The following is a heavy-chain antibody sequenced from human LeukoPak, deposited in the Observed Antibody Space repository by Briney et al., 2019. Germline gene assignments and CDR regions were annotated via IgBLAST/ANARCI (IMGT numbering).Heavy chain of an antibody. CDR1: GYTFTSYA. CDR3: AREPNYDFWSGYYGIGY. Sequence: GASVKVSCKASGYTFTSYAMNWVRQAPGQGLEWMGRINTNTGNPTYAQGFTGRFVFSLDTSVSTAYLQISSLKAEDTAVYYCAREPNYDFWSGYYGIGYWGQGILVTVSS. D-gene: IGHD3-3*01. V-gene: IGHV7-4-1*02. CDR2: INTNTGNP. J-gene: IGHJ4*02.